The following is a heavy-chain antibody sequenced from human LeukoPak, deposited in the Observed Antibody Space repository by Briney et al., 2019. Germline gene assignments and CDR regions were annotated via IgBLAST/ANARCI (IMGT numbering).Heavy chain of an antibody. Sequence: GASVKVSCKASGYTFTGYYMHWVRQAPGQGLEWMGWINPNSGDTNCAQKFQGRVTVTRDTSISTAYMELSSLRSDDTAVYYCARDRGEYCNDGSCLNAFDIWGQATMVTVSS. D-gene: IGHD2-15*01. J-gene: IGHJ3*02. CDR3: ARDRGEYCNDGSCLNAFDI. CDR2: INPNSGDT. CDR1: GYTFTGYY. V-gene: IGHV1-2*02.